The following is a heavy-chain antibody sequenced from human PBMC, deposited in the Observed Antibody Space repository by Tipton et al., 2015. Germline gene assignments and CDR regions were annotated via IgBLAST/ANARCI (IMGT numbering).Heavy chain of an antibody. V-gene: IGHV3-33*08. CDR1: GFAFSNYA. Sequence: SLRLSCAASGFAFSNYAMNWVRQAPGKGLEWVTGIWYDGSNKYYADSVKGRFTISRDNSKNTLYLQMNSLRAEDTAVYYCARAGNDLDWGNWFDPWGQGTLVTVSS. CDR2: IWYDGSNK. CDR3: ARAGNDLDWGNWFDP. D-gene: IGHD3-3*01. J-gene: IGHJ5*02.